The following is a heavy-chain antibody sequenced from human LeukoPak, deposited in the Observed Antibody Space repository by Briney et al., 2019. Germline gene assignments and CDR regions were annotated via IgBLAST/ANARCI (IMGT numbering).Heavy chain of an antibody. CDR2: INPNSGGT. CDR1: GYTFTGYY. Sequence: ASVKVSCKASGYTFTGYYMHWVRQAPGQGLEWMGWINPNSGGTNYAQKFQGRVTMTRDTSISTAYMELSRLTSDDTAIYFCARGTPASTLPHYYYYMDVWGKGTTVIVSS. J-gene: IGHJ6*03. CDR3: ARGTPASTLPHYYYYMDV. D-gene: IGHD6-25*01. V-gene: IGHV1-2*02.